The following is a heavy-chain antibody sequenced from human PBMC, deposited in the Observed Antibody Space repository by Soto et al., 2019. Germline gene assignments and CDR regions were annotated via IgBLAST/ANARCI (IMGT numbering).Heavy chain of an antibody. V-gene: IGHV2-5*02. CDR3: ARQTTGSLVVPVAIIPYYYNGLDV. CDR1: GFSPSTSGVG. Sequence: GSGPTLVNPTQTLTLTCSFSGFSPSTSGVGVNWIRQPPGKALEWLALIYWDDDKRYSPSLKSRLTITKDTSKNQVVLTMTNMDPVDTATYYCARQTTGSLVVPVAIIPYYYNGLDVWGQGTSVTVSS. D-gene: IGHD2-2*01. J-gene: IGHJ6*02. CDR2: IYWDDDK.